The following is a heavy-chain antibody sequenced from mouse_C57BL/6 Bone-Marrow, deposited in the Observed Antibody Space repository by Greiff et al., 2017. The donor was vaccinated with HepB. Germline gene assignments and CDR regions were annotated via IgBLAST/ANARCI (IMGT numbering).Heavy chain of an antibody. CDR2: IDPEDGET. Sequence: VQLQQSGAELVKPGASVKLSCTASGFNIKDYYMHWVKQRTEQGLEWIGRIDPEDGETKYAPKFQGKATITADTSSNKAYMQPSSLTSEDTAVYYCARSRGIPAWFAYWGQGTMVTVSA. V-gene: IGHV14-2*01. CDR1: GFNIKDYY. J-gene: IGHJ3*01. CDR3: ARSRGIPAWFAY.